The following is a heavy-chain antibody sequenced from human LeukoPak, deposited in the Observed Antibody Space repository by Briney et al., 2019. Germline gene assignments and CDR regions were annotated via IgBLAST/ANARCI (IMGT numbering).Heavy chain of an antibody. J-gene: IGHJ6*03. CDR2: MNPNSGNT. Sequence: ASVNVSCKASGYTFTSYDINWVRQPTGQGVEWMGWMNPNSGNTGYAQKFQGRVTMTRNTSISTAYMELSSLRSEDTAVYYCARGRKYYYYMDVWGKGTTVTISS. V-gene: IGHV1-8*01. CDR3: ARGRKYYYYMDV. CDR1: GYTFTSYD.